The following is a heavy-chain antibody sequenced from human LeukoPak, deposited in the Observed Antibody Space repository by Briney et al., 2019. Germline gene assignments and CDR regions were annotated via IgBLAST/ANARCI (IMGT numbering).Heavy chain of an antibody. CDR3: AKGRYGSCDSSIDS. D-gene: IGHD2-15*01. CDR2: ICASGDNT. J-gene: IGHJ4*02. CDR1: GFTFTSYA. Sequence: PGGSLRLSCAASGFTFTSYAMSWVRQAPGKGLEWVSAICASGDNTYYADSVKGRFTISRDNSKNTLYLQLNSLRAEDTAIYYCAKGRYGSCDSSIDSWGQGALVTVSS. V-gene: IGHV3-23*01.